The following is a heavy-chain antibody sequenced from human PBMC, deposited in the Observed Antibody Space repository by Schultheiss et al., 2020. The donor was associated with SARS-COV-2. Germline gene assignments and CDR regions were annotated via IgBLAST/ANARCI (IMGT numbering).Heavy chain of an antibody. J-gene: IGHJ6*02. CDR1: GGSISSYY. CDR3: ARQWLDPYYYYGMDV. Sequence: SETLSLTCTVSGGSISSYYWGWIRQPPGKGLEWIGSIYHSGSTYYNPSLKSRVTISVDTSKNQFSLKLSSVTAADTAVYYCARQWLDPYYYYGMDVWGQGTTVTVSS. CDR2: IYHSGST. V-gene: IGHV4-39*01. D-gene: IGHD6-19*01.